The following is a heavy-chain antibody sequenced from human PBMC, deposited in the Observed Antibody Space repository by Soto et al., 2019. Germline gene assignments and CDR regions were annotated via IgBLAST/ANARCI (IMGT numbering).Heavy chain of an antibody. CDR3: AREVYYDFWSGYGMDV. CDR2: TRNKANSYTT. D-gene: IGHD3-3*01. J-gene: IGHJ6*02. CDR1: GFTFSDHY. V-gene: IGHV3-72*01. Sequence: EVQLVESGGGLVQPGGSLRLSCAASGFTFSDHYMDWVRQAPGKGLEWVGRTRNKANSYTTEYAASVKGRFTISRDDSKRSLYLQMNSLKTEDTAVYYCAREVYYDFWSGYGMDVWGQGTTVTVSS.